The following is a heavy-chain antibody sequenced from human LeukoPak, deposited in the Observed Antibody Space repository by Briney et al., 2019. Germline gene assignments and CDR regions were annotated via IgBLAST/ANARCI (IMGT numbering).Heavy chain of an antibody. CDR1: GFTFDDYA. V-gene: IGHV3-9*01. Sequence: GRSLRLSCAASGFTFDDYAMPWVRHAPGKGLEWVSGISWNSGSIGYAGSVKGRFTISRDNAKNSLYLQMNSLRAEDTALYYCAKGQTPYYYYGMDVWGQGTTVTVSS. CDR2: ISWNSGSI. CDR3: AKGQTPYYYYGMDV. J-gene: IGHJ6*02.